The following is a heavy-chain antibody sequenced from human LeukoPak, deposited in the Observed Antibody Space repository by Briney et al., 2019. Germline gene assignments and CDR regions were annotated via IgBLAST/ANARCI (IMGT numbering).Heavy chain of an antibody. D-gene: IGHD2-2*03. CDR1: GGTFSSYT. V-gene: IGHV1-69*02. Sequence: SVKVSCKASGGTFSSYTISWVRQAPGQGLEWMGRIITILGIANYAQKFQGRVTITADKSTSTAYMELSSLRSEDTAVYYCARVGYCSSTSCYHNWFDPWGQGTLVTVSS. J-gene: IGHJ5*02. CDR3: ARVGYCSSTSCYHNWFDP. CDR2: IITILGIA.